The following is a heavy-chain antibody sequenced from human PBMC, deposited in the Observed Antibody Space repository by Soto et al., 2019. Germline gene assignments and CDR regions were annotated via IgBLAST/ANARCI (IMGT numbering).Heavy chain of an antibody. D-gene: IGHD3-10*01. CDR2: ISHTGST. J-gene: IGHJ5*02. CDR3: ARAVAPYFGTWFDP. V-gene: IGHV4-30-2*01. Sequence: SETLSLTCAVSGGSITSGNSYSWSWIRQPPGKGLEWIGSISHTGSTSYNPSLKSRLTMSVDKSKNQFSLRLSSVTAADMAVYYCARAVAPYFGTWFDPWGRGILVTVSS. CDR1: GGSITSGNSYS.